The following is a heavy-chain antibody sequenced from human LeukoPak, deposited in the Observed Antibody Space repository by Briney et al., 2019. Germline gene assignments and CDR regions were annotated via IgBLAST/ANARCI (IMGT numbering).Heavy chain of an antibody. CDR3: ARAKKWLRFPSAGDKYYFDY. CDR1: GGSFSGYY. CDR2: INHSGST. D-gene: IGHD5-12*01. Sequence: SETLSLACAVYGGSFSGYYWSWIRQPPGKGLEWIGEINHSGSTNHNPSLKSRVTISVDTSKNQFSLKLSSVTAADTAVYYCARAKKWLRFPSAGDKYYFDYWGQGTLVTVSS. J-gene: IGHJ4*02. V-gene: IGHV4-34*01.